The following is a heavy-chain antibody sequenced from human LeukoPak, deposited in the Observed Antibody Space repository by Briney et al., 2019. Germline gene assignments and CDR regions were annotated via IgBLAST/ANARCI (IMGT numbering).Heavy chain of an antibody. J-gene: IGHJ6*02. CDR1: GYTFTSYG. Sequence: GASVKVSCKASGYTFTSYGISWVRQAPGQGLEWMGWTNPSSGGADSEQKLQGRVTMTRDTSISTAYVELSRLRSDDTAVFYCARDPVVEKCQLLWRFPQSDYYDTDVWGQGTTVTVSS. V-gene: IGHV1-2*02. CDR3: ARDPVVEKCQLLWRFPQSDYYDTDV. CDR2: TNPSSGGA. D-gene: IGHD2-2*01.